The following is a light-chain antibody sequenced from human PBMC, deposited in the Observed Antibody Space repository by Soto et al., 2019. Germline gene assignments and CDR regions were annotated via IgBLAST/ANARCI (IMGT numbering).Light chain of an antibody. V-gene: IGKV3-11*01. CDR1: QNVNSY. Sequence: EIVLTQSPATLSLSPGERATLSCRASQNVNSYLAWYQHKPGQAPRLLIYEASNRATGIPARFSGSGSGTDFTLTISSLEPEDFAVYYCQQPAGTLGGGTKVEIK. J-gene: IGKJ4*01. CDR2: EAS. CDR3: QQPAGT.